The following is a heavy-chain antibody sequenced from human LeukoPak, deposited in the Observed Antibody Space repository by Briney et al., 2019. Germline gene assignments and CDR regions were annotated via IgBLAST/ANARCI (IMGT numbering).Heavy chain of an antibody. CDR1: GFTFSSYA. CDR3: AKGSLRRGDYY. Sequence: GGSLRLSCAASGFTFSSYAMSWVRQAPGKGLEWVSAISGSGGSTYYADSVKRRFTISRDNSKNTLYLQMNSLRAEDTAVYYCAKGSLRRGDYYWGQGTLVTVSS. CDR2: ISGSGGST. D-gene: IGHD3-16*01. V-gene: IGHV3-23*01. J-gene: IGHJ4*02.